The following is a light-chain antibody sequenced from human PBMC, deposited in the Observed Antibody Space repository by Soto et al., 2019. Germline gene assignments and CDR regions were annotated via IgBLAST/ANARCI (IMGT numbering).Light chain of an antibody. Sequence: QSVLTQPPSASGTPGQSVPISCSGSRSNIGTNPVNWYQQLPGTAPKLLFYTNTQRPSGVPDRFSASKSGTSASLAISGLQSEDEADYYCAAWDDSLNSVIFGGGTKLTVL. J-gene: IGLJ2*01. CDR3: AAWDDSLNSVI. CDR1: RSNIGTNP. V-gene: IGLV1-44*01. CDR2: TNT.